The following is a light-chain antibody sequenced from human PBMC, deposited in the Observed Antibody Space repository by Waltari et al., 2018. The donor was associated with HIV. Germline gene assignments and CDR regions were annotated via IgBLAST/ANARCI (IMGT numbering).Light chain of an antibody. CDR1: SSDVGCYNY. Sequence: QSALTQPASVSGSPGQSITIPCPGTSSDVGCYNYDSWYQQPPGKAPKLMIYDVSNRPSGVSNRFSGSKSGNTASLTISGRQAEDEADYYCSSYTSSSTSHVFGTGTKVTVL. V-gene: IGLV2-14*01. CDR2: DVS. CDR3: SSYTSSSTSHV. J-gene: IGLJ1*01.